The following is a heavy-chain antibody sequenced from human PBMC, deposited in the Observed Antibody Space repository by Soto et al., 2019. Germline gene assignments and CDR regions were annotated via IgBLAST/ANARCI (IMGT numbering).Heavy chain of an antibody. CDR1: GFTFSNAW. CDR3: ATFPLYAMDV. V-gene: IGHV3-15*07. CDR2: IKSKTDGGTI. Sequence: GGSLRLSCADSGFTFSNAWMNWVRQAPGKGLEWVARIKSKTDGGTIDHAAPVKGRFTISRDDSKNTLYLQMNSLQTEDTDVYYCATFPLYAMDVWGQGTTVTVSS. J-gene: IGHJ6*02.